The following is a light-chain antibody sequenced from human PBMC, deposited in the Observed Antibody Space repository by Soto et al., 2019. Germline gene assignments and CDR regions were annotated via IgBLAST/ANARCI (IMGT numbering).Light chain of an antibody. CDR1: SSNIGSNY. Sequence: QSVLTQPPSESGTPGQRVTISCSGSSSNIGSNYVYWYRQLPGTAPKLLIYRNNQRPSGVPDRFSGSASGTSASLAISGLRSDDEADYYCAAWDDSLSGPVFGGGTKLTVL. CDR3: AAWDDSLSGPV. V-gene: IGLV1-47*01. CDR2: RNN. J-gene: IGLJ2*01.